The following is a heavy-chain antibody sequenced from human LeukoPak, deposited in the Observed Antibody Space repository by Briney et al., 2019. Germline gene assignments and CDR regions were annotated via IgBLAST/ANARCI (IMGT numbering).Heavy chain of an antibody. D-gene: IGHD6-13*01. J-gene: IGHJ4*02. Sequence: KPGGSLRLSCAASGFTFSSYSMNWVRQAPGKGLEWVSSISSSSSYIYYADSVKGRFTISRDNAKNSLYLQMNSLRAEDTAVYYCAREVIAAAGKGIDYWGQGTLVTVSS. V-gene: IGHV3-21*01. CDR1: GFTFSSYS. CDR2: ISSSSSYI. CDR3: AREVIAAAGKGIDY.